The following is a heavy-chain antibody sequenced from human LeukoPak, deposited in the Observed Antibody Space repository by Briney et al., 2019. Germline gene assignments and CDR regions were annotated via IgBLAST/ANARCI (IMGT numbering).Heavy chain of an antibody. CDR1: GGSFSGYY. CDR2: INHSGST. Sequence: PSETLSLTCAVYGGSFSGYYWSWIRQPPGKGLEWIGEINHSGSTNYNPSLKSRVTISVDTSKNQFSLKLSSVTAADTAVYYCARAHGVYYGSGSYYKTRFAYWGQGTLVTVFS. D-gene: IGHD3-10*01. J-gene: IGHJ4*02. V-gene: IGHV4-34*01. CDR3: ARAHGVYYGSGSYYKTRFAY.